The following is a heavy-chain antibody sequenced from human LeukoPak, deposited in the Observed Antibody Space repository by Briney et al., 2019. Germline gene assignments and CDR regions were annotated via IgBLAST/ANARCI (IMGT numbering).Heavy chain of an antibody. V-gene: IGHV4-34*01. CDR3: ARGGDLWSGYYTGSDYFDY. Sequence: SVTLSLTCAVYGGSFSGYYWSWIRQPPGKGLEWIGEIYHSGSTNYNPSLKSRVTISVDRSKNQFSLKLSSVTAADTAVYYCARGGDLWSGYYTGSDYFDYWGQGTLVTVSS. CDR2: IYHSGST. CDR1: GGSFSGYY. J-gene: IGHJ4*02. D-gene: IGHD3-3*01.